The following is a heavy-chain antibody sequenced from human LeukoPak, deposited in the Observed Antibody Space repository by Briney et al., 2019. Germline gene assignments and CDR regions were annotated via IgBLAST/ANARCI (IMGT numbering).Heavy chain of an antibody. CDR2: ISGSGGST. J-gene: IGHJ4*02. D-gene: IGHD3-3*01. V-gene: IGHV3-23*01. CDR1: GFTFSSYA. Sequence: GGSLRPSCAASGFTFSSYAMSWVRQPPGKGLEWVSAISGSGGSTYYADSVKGRFTISRDNSKNTLYLQMNSLRAEDTAVYYCGRRYVWSGYNDYWGQGTLVTVSS. CDR3: GRRYVWSGYNDY.